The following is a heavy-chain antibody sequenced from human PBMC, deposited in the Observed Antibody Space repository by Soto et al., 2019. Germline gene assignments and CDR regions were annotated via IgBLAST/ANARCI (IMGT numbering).Heavy chain of an antibody. CDR1: GFTFSGYS. CDR3: AREVVLTEWFFDN. CDR2: TSSDGATT. D-gene: IGHD3-3*01. Sequence: PGGSLRLPYATSGFTFSGYSMHWLRQAPGKGLEWVAVTSSDGATTYYADSVRGRFTVSRDNSKKTMFLQMNSLIPEDTAVYYCAREVVLTEWFFDNWGQGILVIVSS. V-gene: IGHV3-30*04. J-gene: IGHJ4*02.